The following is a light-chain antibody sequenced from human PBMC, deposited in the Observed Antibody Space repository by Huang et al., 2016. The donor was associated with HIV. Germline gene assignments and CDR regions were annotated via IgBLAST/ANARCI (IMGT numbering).Light chain of an antibody. CDR2: GAS. CDR1: QSISAY. V-gene: IGKV1-39*01. Sequence: DIQMTQSPSPLSASVGDRVTITCRASQSISAYLNWYQQKPGKAPKLMIYGASTLQSGVPSRFSGSGSGTDFTLTINSLQPEDFATYYCQKSYTTPLTFGGGTKVEI. CDR3: QKSYTTPLT. J-gene: IGKJ4*01.